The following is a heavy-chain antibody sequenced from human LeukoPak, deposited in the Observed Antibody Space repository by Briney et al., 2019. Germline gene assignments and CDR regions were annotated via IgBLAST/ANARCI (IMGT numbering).Heavy chain of an antibody. J-gene: IGHJ4*02. Sequence: ASVKVSCKAPENIFNRYDINWVRQAPGQGLEWMGWTNPNSGNTDYAHKFQGRVTKTRTPSTSTAYMELSSLRSEDTAVYYCALRYCTGGSCPSPFDYWGQGTLITVSS. CDR1: ENIFNRYD. V-gene: IGHV1-8*01. CDR3: ALRYCTGGSCPSPFDY. CDR2: TNPNSGNT. D-gene: IGHD2-15*01.